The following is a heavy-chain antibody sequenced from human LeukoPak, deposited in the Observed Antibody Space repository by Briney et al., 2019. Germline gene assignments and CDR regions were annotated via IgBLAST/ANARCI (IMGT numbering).Heavy chain of an antibody. CDR3: ARAGGLVVAGTFDP. V-gene: IGHV4-59*01. D-gene: IGHD6-19*01. CDR2: IYYSGST. CDR1: GASISSYY. J-gene: IGHJ5*02. Sequence: SETLSLTCTVSGASISSYYWSWIRQPPGKGLEWIGYIYYSGSTNYNPSLKSRVTISVDTSKNHFSLKLSSVTAADTAVYYCARAGGLVVAGTFDPWGQGTLVTVSS.